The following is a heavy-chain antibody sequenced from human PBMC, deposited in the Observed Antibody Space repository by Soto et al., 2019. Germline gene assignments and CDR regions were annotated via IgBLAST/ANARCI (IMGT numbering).Heavy chain of an antibody. J-gene: IGHJ5*01. CDR1: GFKFDDYM. CDR3: AKEGNGGSSLDS. V-gene: IGHV3-43*01. D-gene: IGHD2-15*01. CDR2: ISWDGGSI. Sequence: PGGSLRLSCEASGFKFDDYMMHWVRQAPGKGLEWISLISWDGGSIDYADSIKGQFTVSRDNSKTSLYLHMHSLTSDDTAFYFCAKEGNGGSSLDSWGQGTLVTVSS.